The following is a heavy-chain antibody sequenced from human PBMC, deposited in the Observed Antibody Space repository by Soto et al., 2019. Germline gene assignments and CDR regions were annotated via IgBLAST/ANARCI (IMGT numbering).Heavy chain of an antibody. J-gene: IGHJ5*02. V-gene: IGHV1-2*04. D-gene: IGHD1-26*01. CDR3: ARGPFIYRPPCSTS. CDR2: INLNSGGT. Sequence: GASVKVSCKASGFTFTDYYMHWVRQAPGQGLQWMGWINLNSGGTNYAQNFEGWVTMTRDTSISTAYMELRRLRSDDTAVYFCARGPFIYRPPCSTSWAQGT. CDR1: GFTFTDYY.